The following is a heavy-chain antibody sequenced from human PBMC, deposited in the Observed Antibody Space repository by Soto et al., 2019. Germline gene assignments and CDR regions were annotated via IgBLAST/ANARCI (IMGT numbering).Heavy chain of an antibody. V-gene: IGHV3-23*01. CDR2: ISGSGGST. D-gene: IGHD5-12*01. CDR3: AKDHSGYDSFLDGMDV. CDR1: GFTFSSYA. Sequence: GGSLRLSCAASGFTFSSYAMSWVRQAPGKGLEWVSAISGSGGSTYYADSVKGRFTISRDNSKNTLYLQMNSLRAEDTAVYYCAKDHSGYDSFLDGMDVWGQGTTVTVSS. J-gene: IGHJ6*02.